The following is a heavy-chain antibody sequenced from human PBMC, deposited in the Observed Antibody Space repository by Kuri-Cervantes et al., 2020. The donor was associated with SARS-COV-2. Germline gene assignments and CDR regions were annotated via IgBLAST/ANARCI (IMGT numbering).Heavy chain of an antibody. V-gene: IGHV1-18*01. D-gene: IGHD2-15*01. Sequence: ASVKVSCKASGYAFISYSISWMRQAPGQGLEWMGWISVYNGNTNYAQKLQGRVTMTTDTSTSTAYMELSSLRSEDTAVYYCARGEVVGYYYGMDVWGQGTTVTVSS. CDR2: ISVYNGNT. J-gene: IGHJ6*02. CDR3: ARGEVVGYYYGMDV. CDR1: GYAFISYS.